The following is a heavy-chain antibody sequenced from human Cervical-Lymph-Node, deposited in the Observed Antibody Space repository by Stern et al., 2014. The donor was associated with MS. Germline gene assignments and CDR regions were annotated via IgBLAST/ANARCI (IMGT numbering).Heavy chain of an antibody. CDR1: GGSISISGYY. D-gene: IGHD6-19*01. J-gene: IGHJ4*02. CDR2: NHYTGST. V-gene: IGHV4-39*01. CDR3: ARRGSGYILDY. Sequence: QLQLQESGPGLVKPSETLSLICTVSGGSISISGYYWGWIRQPPGKGLEWIGSNHYTGSTYYNPSVKSRLTIYVDTSKNQFFLKRSSVTAADTAVYYCARRGSGYILDYWGPGTLVTVSS.